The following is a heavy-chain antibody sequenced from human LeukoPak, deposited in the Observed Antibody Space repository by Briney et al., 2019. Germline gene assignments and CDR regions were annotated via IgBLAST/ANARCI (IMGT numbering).Heavy chain of an antibody. CDR1: GVSISSYC. V-gene: IGHV4-59*01. Sequence: SETLSLTCTGSGVSISSYCWSWIRQTPGKGLECIWDIYYSGITNHNPCLKSQVTISVDTSKNQLSLKLSSVTAADTAVYYCARERSGSFDYWGQGTLVTVSS. CDR3: ARERSGSFDY. J-gene: IGHJ4*02. D-gene: IGHD3-3*01. CDR2: IYYSGIT.